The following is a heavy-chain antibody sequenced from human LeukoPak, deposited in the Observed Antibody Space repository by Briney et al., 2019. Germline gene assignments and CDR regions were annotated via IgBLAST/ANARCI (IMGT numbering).Heavy chain of an antibody. CDR1: GFTFSSCW. CDR3: ARPRNDILSGFHYYYGLDV. Sequence: GGSLRLSCAASGFTFSSCWVHWVRQAPGQGLVWVSRINSDGRSTSYADSVKGRFTISRDNAKNTLYLQMNSLRAEDTAVYYCARPRNDILSGFHYYYGLDVWGQGTTVTVSS. D-gene: IGHD3-9*01. J-gene: IGHJ6*02. CDR2: INSDGRST. V-gene: IGHV3-74*01.